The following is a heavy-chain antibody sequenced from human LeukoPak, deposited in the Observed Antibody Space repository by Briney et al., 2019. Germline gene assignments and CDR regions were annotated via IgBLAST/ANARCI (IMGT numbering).Heavy chain of an antibody. V-gene: IGHV4-59*01. Sequence: SETLSLTCTVSGGSISSYYWSWIRQPPGKGLEWIGYIYYSGSTNYNPSLKSRVTISVDTSKNQFSLKLSSVTAADTAVYYCARVGVYDSSGYYPYNWFDPWGQGTLVTVSS. J-gene: IGHJ5*02. CDR2: IYYSGST. CDR3: ARVGVYDSSGYYPYNWFDP. D-gene: IGHD3-22*01. CDR1: GGSISSYY.